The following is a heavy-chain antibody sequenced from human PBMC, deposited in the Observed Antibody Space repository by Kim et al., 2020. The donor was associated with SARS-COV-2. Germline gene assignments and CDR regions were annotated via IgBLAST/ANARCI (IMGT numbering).Heavy chain of an antibody. Sequence: GGSLRLSCEASGFTFSSYWMHWVRQAPGKGLVWVSRINSDGSSTNYADSVKGRFTVSRDNAKNTLSLQMNSLRAEDTAVYYCARGRVGGTQYGFDYWGQGNLVTVSS. CDR3: ARGRVGGTQYGFDY. CDR2: INSDGSST. D-gene: IGHD1-26*01. V-gene: IGHV3-74*01. CDR1: GFTFSSYW. J-gene: IGHJ4*02.